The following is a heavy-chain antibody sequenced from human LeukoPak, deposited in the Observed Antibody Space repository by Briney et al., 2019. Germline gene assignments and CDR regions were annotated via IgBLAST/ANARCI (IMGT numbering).Heavy chain of an antibody. D-gene: IGHD3-16*02. V-gene: IGHV3-33*01. Sequence: GRTLRLSCAASGFTFSSYGMHWVRQAPGKGLEWVAVIWYDGSNKYYADSVKGRFTISRDNSKNTLYLQMNSLRAEDTAVYYCAREVELSADYWGQGTLVTVSS. CDR3: AREVELSADY. J-gene: IGHJ4*02. CDR2: IWYDGSNK. CDR1: GFTFSSYG.